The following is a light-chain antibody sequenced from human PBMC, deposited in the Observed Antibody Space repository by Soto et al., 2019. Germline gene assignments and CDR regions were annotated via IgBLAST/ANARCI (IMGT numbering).Light chain of an antibody. CDR1: QAIGNF. CDR2: AAS. J-gene: IGKJ1*01. Sequence: IQMTQSPSSLSASMGDRVTITCRASQAIGNFLAWYQQRPGKVPKLLIYAASTLQSGVPSRFSGSGSGTDFTLTISCLQSEDFATYYCQQYYSYPRTFGQGTKVEIK. V-gene: IGKV1-8*01. CDR3: QQYYSYPRT.